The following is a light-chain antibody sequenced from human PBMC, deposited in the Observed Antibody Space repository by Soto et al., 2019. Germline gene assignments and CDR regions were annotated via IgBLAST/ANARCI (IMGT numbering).Light chain of an antibody. V-gene: IGLV4-69*01. CDR1: SGHSSYA. CDR3: QTWGTGIHWV. J-gene: IGLJ3*02. Sequence: QLVLTQSPSASASLGASVKLTCTLSSGHSSYAIAWHQQQPEKGPRYLMKLNSDGSHNKGDGIPDRFSGSSSGAERYLTISRLQDEDEADYYCQTWGTGIHWVFGGGTKLTVL. CDR2: LNSDGSH.